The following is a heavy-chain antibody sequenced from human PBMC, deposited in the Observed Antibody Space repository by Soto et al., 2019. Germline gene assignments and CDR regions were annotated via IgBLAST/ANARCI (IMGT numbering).Heavy chain of an antibody. J-gene: IGHJ4*02. CDR1: GFTFSSYA. CDR3: GKVMAGGCWLLFCDYFDY. CDR2: ISGSGGST. V-gene: IGHV3-23*01. Sequence: EVQLLESGGGLVQPGGSLRLSCAASGFTFSSYAMSWVRQAPGKGLEWVSAISGSGGSTYYADSVKGRFTISRDNSKNPLDLQMDSLRAEDTAVYYCGKVMAGGCWLLFCDYFDYWGQGTLVTVSS. D-gene: IGHD2-21*02.